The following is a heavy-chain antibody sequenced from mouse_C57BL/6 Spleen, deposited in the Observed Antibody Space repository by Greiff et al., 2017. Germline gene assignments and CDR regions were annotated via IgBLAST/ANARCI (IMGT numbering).Heavy chain of an antibody. CDR3: AKKGQLGPYAMDY. D-gene: IGHD4-1*02. CDR2: IWRGGST. J-gene: IGHJ4*01. CDR1: GFSLTSYG. V-gene: IGHV2-5*01. Sequence: VQLVESGPGLVQPSQSLSITCTVSGFSLTSYGVHWVRQSPGKGLEWLGVIWRGGSTDYNAAFMSRLSITKDNSKSQVFFKMNSLQADDTAIYYCAKKGQLGPYAMDYWGQGTSVTVSS.